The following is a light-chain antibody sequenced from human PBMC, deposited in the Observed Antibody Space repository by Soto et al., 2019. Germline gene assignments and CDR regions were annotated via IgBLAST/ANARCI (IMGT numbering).Light chain of an antibody. CDR1: QILSSSY. V-gene: IGKV3-20*01. CDR2: GAS. J-gene: IGKJ4*01. Sequence: EIVLTQSPGTLSLSTGDRATLSCKASQILSSSYLAWYQQKPGQAPRLLIYGASTRATGVPDRFSGSESGTEFTLTISRVEPDDFAVYYCQQYYSTPLTFGGGTKVEIK. CDR3: QQYYSTPLT.